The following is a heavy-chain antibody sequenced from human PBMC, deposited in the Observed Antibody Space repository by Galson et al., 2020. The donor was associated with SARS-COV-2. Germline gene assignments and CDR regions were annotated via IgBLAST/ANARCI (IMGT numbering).Heavy chain of an antibody. D-gene: IGHD5-18*01. CDR1: GFTFSSYS. J-gene: IGHJ4*02. CDR2: ISSSSSYI. V-gene: IGHV3-21*01. CDR3: ARDLKGYSYGYFDY. Sequence: GEPPKISCAASGFTFSSYSMNWVRQAPGKGLEWVSSISSSSSYIYYADSGKGRFTISRDNAKNSLYLQMNSLRAEDTAVYYCARDLKGYSYGYFDYWGQGTLVTVSS.